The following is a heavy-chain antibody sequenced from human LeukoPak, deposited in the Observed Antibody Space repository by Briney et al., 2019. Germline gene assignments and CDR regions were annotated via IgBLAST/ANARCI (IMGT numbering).Heavy chain of an antibody. CDR3: ARVPSDYYDSSGYFGY. Sequence: ASVKVSCKASDYTFTSYGISWVRQAPGQGLEWMGWISAYNGNTNYAQKLQGRVTMTTDTSTSTAYMELRSLRSDDTAVYYCARVPSDYYDSSGYFGYWGQGTLVTVSS. CDR2: ISAYNGNT. D-gene: IGHD3-22*01. CDR1: DYTFTSYG. V-gene: IGHV1-18*01. J-gene: IGHJ4*02.